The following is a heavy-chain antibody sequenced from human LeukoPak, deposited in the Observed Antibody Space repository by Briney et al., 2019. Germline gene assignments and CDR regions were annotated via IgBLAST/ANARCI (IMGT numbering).Heavy chain of an antibody. CDR3: ASQYCSGGSCYSGYNWFDP. CDR1: GFTFSSCA. J-gene: IGHJ5*02. V-gene: IGHV3-53*01. CDR2: IYSGGST. D-gene: IGHD2-15*01. Sequence: GGSLRLSCAASGFTFSSCAMSWVRQAPGKGLEWVSVIYSGGSTYYADSVKGRFTISRDNSKNTLYLQMNSLRAEDTAVYYCASQYCSGGSCYSGYNWFDPWGQGTLVTVSS.